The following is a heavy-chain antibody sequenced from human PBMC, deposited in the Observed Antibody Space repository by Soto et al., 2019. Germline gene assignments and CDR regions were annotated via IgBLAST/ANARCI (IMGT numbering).Heavy chain of an antibody. CDR2: IRGSGATT. J-gene: IGHJ2*01. CDR3: ATAGPRDEYNTYWCFDL. Sequence: EVQLLESGGGLVQPGGSLRVSCAASGFTFSTYAMSWVRQAPGKGLEWVSAIRGSGATTYYADSVKGRFTISRDNSKNTVSLQMNSLRAVDTAVYFCATAGPRDEYNTYWCFDLWGRGTLVTVSS. D-gene: IGHD1-1*01. CDR1: GFTFSTYA. V-gene: IGHV3-23*01.